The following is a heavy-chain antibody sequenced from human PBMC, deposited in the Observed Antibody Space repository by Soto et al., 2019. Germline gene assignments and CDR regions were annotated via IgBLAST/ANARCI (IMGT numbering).Heavy chain of an antibody. V-gene: IGHV3-30*18. CDR1: GFTFSSYC. D-gene: IGHD3-3*01. CDR3: AKDLYDFWSGYYDYYYYGTDV. J-gene: IGHJ6*02. CDR2: ISYDGSNK. Sequence: PGVSLRLSFAASGFTFSSYCMHWVRQAPGKGLEWVAVISYDGSNKYYADSVKGRFTISRDNSKNTLYLQMNSLRAEDTAVYYCAKDLYDFWSGYYDYYYYGTDVWGQGTTVTVSS.